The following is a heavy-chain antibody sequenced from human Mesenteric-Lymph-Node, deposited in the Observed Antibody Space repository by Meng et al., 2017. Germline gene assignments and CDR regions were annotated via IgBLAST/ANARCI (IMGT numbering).Heavy chain of an antibody. V-gene: IGHV4-34*01. D-gene: IGHD3-22*01. CDR3: ARGTKDTYYYDSSGYYWGY. CDR2: VNHSGST. J-gene: IGHJ4*02. Sequence: GSLRLSCAVYGGSFSGYYWSWIRQPPGKGLEWIGEVNHSGSTNYNPSLKSRVTISVDTSKNQFSLKLSSVTAADTAVYYCARGTKDTYYYDSSGYYWGYWGQGTLVTVSS. CDR1: GGSFSGYY.